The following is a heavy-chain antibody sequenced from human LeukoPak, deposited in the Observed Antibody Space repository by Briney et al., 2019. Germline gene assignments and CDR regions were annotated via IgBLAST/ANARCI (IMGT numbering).Heavy chain of an antibody. CDR1: GFTFSVYY. CDR2: ISSSGSTI. V-gene: IGHV3-11*01. CDR3: AALDYGDYPVDY. Sequence: GGSLRLSCAASGFTFSVYYMSWIRQAPGKGLEWVSYISSSGSTIYYADSVKGRFTISRDNAKNSLYLQMNSLRAEDTAVYYCAALDYGDYPVDYWGQGTLVTVSS. D-gene: IGHD4-17*01. J-gene: IGHJ4*02.